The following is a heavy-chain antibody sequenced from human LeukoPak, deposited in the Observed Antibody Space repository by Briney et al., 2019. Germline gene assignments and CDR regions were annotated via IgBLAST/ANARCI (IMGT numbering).Heavy chain of an antibody. Sequence: PGGSLRLSCAASGFTVSSNYMSWVRQAPGKGLEWVSVISGSGGTTKYADSVKGRFTISRDNSKNTLYLQMNSLGAEDTAVYYCAKREWVNSGSGSYYLDYWGQGTLVTVSS. V-gene: IGHV3-23*01. CDR3: AKREWVNSGSGSYYLDY. J-gene: IGHJ4*02. CDR1: GFTVSSNY. D-gene: IGHD3-10*01. CDR2: ISGSGGTT.